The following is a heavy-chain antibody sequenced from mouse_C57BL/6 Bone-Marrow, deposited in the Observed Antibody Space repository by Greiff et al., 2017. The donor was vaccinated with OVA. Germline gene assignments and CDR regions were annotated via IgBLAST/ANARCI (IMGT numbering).Heavy chain of an antibody. CDR1: GYTFTSYG. J-gene: IGHJ2*01. Sequence: VKLMESGAELARPGASVKLSCKASGYTFTSYGISWVKQRTGQGLEWIGEIYPRSGNTKYNEKFKGKATLTADTSSSTAYMQLSSLTSEDSAVYYCAKAYYSNPLGYWGQGTTLTVSS. V-gene: IGHV1-81*01. CDR3: AKAYYSNPLGY. D-gene: IGHD2-5*01. CDR2: IYPRSGNT.